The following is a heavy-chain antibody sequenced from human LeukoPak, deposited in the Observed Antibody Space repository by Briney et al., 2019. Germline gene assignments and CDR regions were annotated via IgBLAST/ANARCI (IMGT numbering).Heavy chain of an antibody. J-gene: IGHJ4*02. CDR3: ARDPMSSSWRKFDY. CDR1: GYTFTSYA. V-gene: IGHV7-4-1*02. Sequence: ASVNVSCKASGYTFTSYAMNWVRQAPGQGLEWMGWINTNTGNPTYAQGFTGRFVFSLDTSVSTAYLQISSLKAEDTAVYYCARDPMSSSWRKFDYWGQGTLVTVSS. CDR2: INTNTGNP. D-gene: IGHD6-13*01.